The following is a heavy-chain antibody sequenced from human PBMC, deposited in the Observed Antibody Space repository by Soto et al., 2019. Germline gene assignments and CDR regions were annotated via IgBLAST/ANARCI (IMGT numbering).Heavy chain of an antibody. V-gene: IGHV1-18*01. J-gene: IGHJ4*02. D-gene: IGHD3-10*01. CDR1: GYAFSFG. Sequence: ASVKVSCKASGYAFSFGFSWVRQAPGQGLEWMGWISASDGSTNSAQKFRGRISLTTDTSTNTAYLDLLSLTPDDKAVYFCATYYFGSGSYYRFDNWGQGTLVTVSS. CDR3: ATYYFGSGSYYRFDN. CDR2: ISASDGST.